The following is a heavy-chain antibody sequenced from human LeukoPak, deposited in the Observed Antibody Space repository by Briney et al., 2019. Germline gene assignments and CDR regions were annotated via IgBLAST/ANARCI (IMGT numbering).Heavy chain of an antibody. D-gene: IGHD3-10*01. CDR1: GYTFTSYD. Sequence: ASVKVSCKASGYTFTSYDINWVRQATGQGLEWMGWMNPNSGNTGYAQKFQGRVTMTRNTSISTAYMELSSLRSEDTAVYYCARRLGTMVRGVNYFDYWGQGTLVTVSS. V-gene: IGHV1-8*01. CDR3: ARRLGTMVRGVNYFDY. J-gene: IGHJ4*02. CDR2: MNPNSGNT.